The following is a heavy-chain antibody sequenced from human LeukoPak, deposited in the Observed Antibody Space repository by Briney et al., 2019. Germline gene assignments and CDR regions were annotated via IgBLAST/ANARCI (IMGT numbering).Heavy chain of an antibody. D-gene: IGHD3-10*01. CDR2: IYPRDSDT. CDR1: GYSFTSYW. CDR3: ARLPRASSGGPGDADAFDI. V-gene: IGHV5-51*01. J-gene: IGHJ3*02. Sequence: GESLKISCKGSGYSFTSYWIGWVRQMPGKGLEWMGIIYPRDSDTRYSPSFQGQVTISADKSISTAYLQWSSLKASDTAMYYCARLPRASSGGPGDADAFDIWGQGTMVTVSS.